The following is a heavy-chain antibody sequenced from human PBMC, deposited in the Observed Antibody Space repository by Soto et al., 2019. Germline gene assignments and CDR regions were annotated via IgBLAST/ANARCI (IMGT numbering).Heavy chain of an antibody. D-gene: IGHD6-19*01. CDR2: ISRDGSNK. J-gene: IGHJ4*02. V-gene: IGHV3-30-3*01. CDR3: ARESRARSGYSRSWFQAVAGTGGLDY. Sequence: WGSLGISCASSGFTFSSYAMDWVRQAPGKGLEFVAPISRDGSNKYYADSVKGRFTISRDNSKNTLYRQMNSLRAEDTAVYYCARESRARSGYSRSWFQAVAGTGGLDYWGQGTLVTVSS. CDR1: GFTFSSYA.